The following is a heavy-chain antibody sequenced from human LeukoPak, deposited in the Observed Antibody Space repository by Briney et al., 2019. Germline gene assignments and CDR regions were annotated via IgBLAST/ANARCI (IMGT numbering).Heavy chain of an antibody. CDR2: ISGSGSDT. D-gene: IGHD2-2*01. CDR1: GFTFRSYA. V-gene: IGHV3-23*01. CDR3: AKCSATFYANAFGI. Sequence: PGGSLRLSFAASGFTFRSYATSGVGQAPGKGLEWVSAISGSGSDTEYADSVKGRFTISRDNSKTTMYLQMRSLRVEDTAVYYCAKCSATFYANAFGISGQRTMVAVSS. J-gene: IGHJ3*02.